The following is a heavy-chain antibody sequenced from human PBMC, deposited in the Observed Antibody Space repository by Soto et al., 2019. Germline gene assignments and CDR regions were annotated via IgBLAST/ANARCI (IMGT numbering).Heavy chain of an antibody. V-gene: IGHV1-69*12. D-gene: IGHD5-18*01. J-gene: IGHJ6*02. CDR1: GGTFSSYA. CDR3: ARDVDTAMARYYYYYGMDV. Sequence: QVQLVQSGAEVKKPGSSVKVSCKASGGTFSSYAISWVRQAPGQGLEWMGGIIPIFGTANYAQKFQGRVTITADESTSTAYMELSSLRSEDTAVYYCARDVDTAMARYYYYYGMDVWGQGTTVTVSS. CDR2: IIPIFGTA.